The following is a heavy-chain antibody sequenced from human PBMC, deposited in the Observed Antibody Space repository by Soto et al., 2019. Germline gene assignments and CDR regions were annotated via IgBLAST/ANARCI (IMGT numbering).Heavy chain of an antibody. CDR1: GYSITSSSF. V-gene: IGHV4-38-2*01. CDR3: ARPRPNFGAVDS. D-gene: IGHD3-10*01. J-gene: IGHJ4*02. CDR2: IHLGGTT. Sequence: QVQLQESGPGLVKPSETLSLTCAVSGYSITSSSFWGWIRQPPGKGLAWLGSIHLGGTTYYDSSLKSRVTISVDTSRNEFSLKLSSVTAADTAVYYCARPRPNFGAVDSWGQGALVTVST.